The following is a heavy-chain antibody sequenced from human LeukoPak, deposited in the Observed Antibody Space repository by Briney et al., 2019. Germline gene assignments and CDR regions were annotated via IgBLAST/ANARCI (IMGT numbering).Heavy chain of an antibody. D-gene: IGHD4-11*01. CDR2: INPNSGGT. J-gene: IGHJ6*03. CDR3: ARGYSNYGHYYYMDV. V-gene: IGHV1-2*02. Sequence: ASVKVSCKASGYTFTGYYMHWVRQAPGQGLEWMGWINPNSGGTNYAQKFQGRVTMTRDTSISTAYMELSRLRSDDTAVYYCARGYSNYGHYYYMDVWGKGTTVTVSS. CDR1: GYTFTGYY.